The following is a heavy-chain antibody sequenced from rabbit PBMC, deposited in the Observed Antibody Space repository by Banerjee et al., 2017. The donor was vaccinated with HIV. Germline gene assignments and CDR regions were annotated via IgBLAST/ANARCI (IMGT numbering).Heavy chain of an antibody. D-gene: IGHD1-1*01. Sequence: QSLEESGGDLVKPGASLTLTCTASGFSFSSSYYMCWVRQAPGKGLEWIACIYAGSSGSTWYASWAKGRFTISKTSSTTVTLQMTSLTAADTATYFCARSTSGYDIGDLWGPGTLVTV. CDR3: ARSTSGYDIGDL. CDR1: GFSFSSSYY. V-gene: IGHV1S40*01. J-gene: IGHJ4*01. CDR2: IYAGSSGST.